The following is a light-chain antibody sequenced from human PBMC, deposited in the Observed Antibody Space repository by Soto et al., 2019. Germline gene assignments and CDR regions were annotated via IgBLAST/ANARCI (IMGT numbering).Light chain of an antibody. CDR2: QDI. CDR1: SGSIASRY. V-gene: IGLV6-57*04. J-gene: IGLJ2*01. CDR3: QSYDTSNHVV. Sequence: NFMLTQPHSVSGSPGQTVTISCTRSSGSIASRYVQWYQQRPGSAPTTVIYQDIRRPSGVPDRFSGSIDTSSNSASLDISGLKTEDEADYYCQSYDTSNHVVFGGGTKLTVL.